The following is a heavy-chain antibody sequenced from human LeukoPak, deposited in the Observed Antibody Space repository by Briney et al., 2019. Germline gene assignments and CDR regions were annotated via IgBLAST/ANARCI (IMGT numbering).Heavy chain of an antibody. Sequence: SETLSLTCTVSGGSISRYNWNWIRQPAGKGLEWIGRFYTSGSAKYNPSLKSRPTMSVDTSKNQFSLKLSSVTAADTAVYYCARDRDTAMVTWFDYWGQGTLVTVTS. J-gene: IGHJ4*02. CDR3: ARDRDTAMVTWFDY. CDR2: FYTSGSA. D-gene: IGHD5-18*01. CDR1: GGSISRYN. V-gene: IGHV4-4*07.